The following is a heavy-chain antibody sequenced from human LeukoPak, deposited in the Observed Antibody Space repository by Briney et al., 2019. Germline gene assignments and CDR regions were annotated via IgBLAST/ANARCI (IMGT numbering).Heavy chain of an antibody. J-gene: IGHJ5*02. CDR2: ISGSGGST. V-gene: IGHV3-23*01. CDR3: AKGIWFGELFPIDP. D-gene: IGHD3-10*01. CDR1: GFTFSSYA. Sequence: GGSLRLSCAASGFTFSSYAMSWVRQAPGKGLEWVSAISGSGGSTYYADSVKGRFTISRDNSKNTPYLQMNSLRAEDTAVYYCAKGIWFGELFPIDPWGQGTLVTVSS.